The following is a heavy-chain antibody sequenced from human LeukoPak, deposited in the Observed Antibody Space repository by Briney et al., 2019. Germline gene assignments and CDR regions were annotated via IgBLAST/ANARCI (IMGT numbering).Heavy chain of an antibody. CDR2: IYPGDSDT. D-gene: IGHD6-19*01. V-gene: IGHV5-51*01. CDR1: GYSFTSYW. Sequence: GESLKISCKGSGYSFTSYWIGWVRQMPGKDLEWMGIIYPGDSDTRYSPSFQGQVTISADKSISTAYLQWSSLKASDTAMYHCARSGIAVADWFDPWGQGTLVTVSS. CDR3: ARSGIAVADWFDP. J-gene: IGHJ5*02.